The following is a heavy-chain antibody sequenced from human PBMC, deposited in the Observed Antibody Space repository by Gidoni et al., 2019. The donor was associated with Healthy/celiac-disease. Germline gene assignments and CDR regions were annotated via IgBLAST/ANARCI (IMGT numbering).Heavy chain of an antibody. D-gene: IGHD2-21*02. V-gene: IGHV3-48*02. Sequence: EVQLVESGGGLVQPGGSLRLSCAASGFTFSSYSMNWVRQAPGKGLEWVSYISRSSSTRYYADAVKGRFTISRDNAKNSLYLQMNSLRDEDTAVYYCARGRAYCGGDCYSQWFDPWGQGTLVTVSS. J-gene: IGHJ5*02. CDR2: ISRSSSTR. CDR1: GFTFSSYS. CDR3: ARGRAYCGGDCYSQWFDP.